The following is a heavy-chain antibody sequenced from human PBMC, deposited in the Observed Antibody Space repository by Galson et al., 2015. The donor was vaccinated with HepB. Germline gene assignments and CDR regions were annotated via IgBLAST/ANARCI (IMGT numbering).Heavy chain of an antibody. CDR1: GYTFTGYY. Sequence: SVKVSCKASGYTFTGYYMHWVRQAPGQGLEWMGWINPNSGGTNYAQKFQGRVTMTRDTSISTAYMELSRLRSDDTAVYYCARGSQTYYDFWSGYYHLDYWGQGTLVTVSS. J-gene: IGHJ4*02. CDR3: ARGSQTYYDFWSGYYHLDY. V-gene: IGHV1-2*02. CDR2: INPNSGGT. D-gene: IGHD3-3*01.